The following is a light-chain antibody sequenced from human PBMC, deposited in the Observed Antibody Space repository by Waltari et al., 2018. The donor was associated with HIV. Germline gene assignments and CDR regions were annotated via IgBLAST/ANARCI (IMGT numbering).Light chain of an antibody. V-gene: IGLV2-14*01. J-gene: IGLJ3*02. CDR3: SSYTTSSTWV. CDR1: SSDIGGYKY. Sequence: QSALTQPASVSGSPGQPITISCTGTSSDIGGYKYVPWYQQQPGKAPKLMISEVSNRPSGVSNRFSGSKSGNTASLTISGLQAEDEADYYCSSYTTSSTWVFGGGTKLTVL. CDR2: EVS.